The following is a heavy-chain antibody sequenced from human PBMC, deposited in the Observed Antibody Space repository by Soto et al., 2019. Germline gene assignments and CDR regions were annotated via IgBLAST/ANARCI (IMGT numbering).Heavy chain of an antibody. D-gene: IGHD3-22*01. J-gene: IGHJ6*02. Sequence: QVQLLQSGAEVRKPGSSVTVSCSVSGGTFTRYSVSWVRQAPGHGLEWMGGIVPIFGTTNYAQRFQDRVKITADESTRTVSMELSSLTSDDTAVYYCARPDEGGYSLGHHYYYALDVWGQGTTVTVTS. CDR1: GGTFTRYS. CDR2: IVPIFGTT. CDR3: ARPDEGGYSLGHHYYYALDV. V-gene: IGHV1-69*01.